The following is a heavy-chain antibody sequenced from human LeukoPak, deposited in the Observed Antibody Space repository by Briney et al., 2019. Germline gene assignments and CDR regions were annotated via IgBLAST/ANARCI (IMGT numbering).Heavy chain of an antibody. D-gene: IGHD2-2*01. CDR1: GFTFSDYY. J-gene: IGHJ4*02. CDR3: ARDGVPATRKTPYYFDY. CDR2: ISSSGSTI. Sequence: GGSLRLSCAASGFTFSDYYMSWIRQAPGKGLEWVSYISSSGSTIYYADSVKDRFTISRDNAKNSLYLQMNSLRAEDTAVYYCARDGVPATRKTPYYFDYWGQGTLVTVSS. V-gene: IGHV3-11*01.